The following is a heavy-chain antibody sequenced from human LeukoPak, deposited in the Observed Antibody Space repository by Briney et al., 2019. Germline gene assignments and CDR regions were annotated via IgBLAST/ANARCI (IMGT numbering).Heavy chain of an antibody. CDR1: GFTFSSYD. CDR3: ARVGSTHDAFDI. CDR2: IGTAGDT. D-gene: IGHD1-14*01. Sequence: GGSLRLSCAASGFTFSSYDMHWVRQATGKGLEWVSAIGTAGDTYYPGSVKGRFTISRENAKNSLYLQMNSLRAGDTAVYYCARVGSTHDAFDIWGQGTMVTVSS. V-gene: IGHV3-13*01. J-gene: IGHJ3*02.